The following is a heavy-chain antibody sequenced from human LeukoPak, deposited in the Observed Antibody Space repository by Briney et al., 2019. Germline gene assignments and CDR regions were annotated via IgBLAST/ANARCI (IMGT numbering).Heavy chain of an antibody. CDR2: MSFDGDSE. V-gene: IGHV3-30-3*01. J-gene: IGHJ3*02. Sequence: GRSLRLSCAASGFTFSTYPMHWVRQAPGKGLEWVAVMSFDGDSEYYSDSVRGRFTVSRDNAKSTLYLQMNSLRAEDTAVYYCAKGRVGHSPGYYYGNDAFDIWGQGTMVTVSS. CDR3: AKGRVGHSPGYYYGNDAFDI. CDR1: GFTFSTYP. D-gene: IGHD3-22*01.